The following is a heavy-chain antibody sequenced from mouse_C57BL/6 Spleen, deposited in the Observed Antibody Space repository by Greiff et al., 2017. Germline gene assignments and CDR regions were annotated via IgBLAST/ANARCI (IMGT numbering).Heavy chain of an antibody. CDR2: FYPGSGSI. CDR3: ARHEEVPRDGYYPFDY. Sequence: VMLVESGAELVKPGASVKLSCKASGYTFTEYTIHWVKQRSGQGLEWIGWFYPGSGSIKYNEKFKDKATLTADKSSSTVYMELSRLTSEDSAVYFCARHEEVPRDGYYPFDYWGQGTTLTVSS. D-gene: IGHD2-3*01. J-gene: IGHJ2*01. V-gene: IGHV1-62-2*01. CDR1: GYTFTEYT.